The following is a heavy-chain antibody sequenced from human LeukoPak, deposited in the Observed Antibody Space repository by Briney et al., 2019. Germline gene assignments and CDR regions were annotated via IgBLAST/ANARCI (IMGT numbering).Heavy chain of an antibody. CDR2: IFYSGRT. D-gene: IGHD2/OR15-2a*01. CDR1: GGSISSSTYY. V-gene: IGHV4-39*07. Sequence: SETLSLTCTVSGGSISSSTYYWGWIRQPPGKGLEWIGSIFYSGRTYYNPSLKSRVTMSVDTSKNQFSLRLSSVNAADTAVYYCAKVGTVYFPLDFWGQGTLVTVSS. J-gene: IGHJ4*02. CDR3: AKVGTVYFPLDF.